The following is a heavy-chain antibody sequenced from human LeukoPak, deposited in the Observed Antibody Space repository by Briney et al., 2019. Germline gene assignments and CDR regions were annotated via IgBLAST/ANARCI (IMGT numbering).Heavy chain of an antibody. D-gene: IGHD3-10*01. J-gene: IGHJ4*02. CDR2: INSDGSII. Sequence: PGGSLRLSCAASGFSFSNNWMHWVRQVPGKGLVWVSRINSDGSIINYADSVKGRFTIPRDNAKNTLFLQMNGLGGEDTAVYYCATTTYFSGSGSFYSYWGQGALVTVSS. V-gene: IGHV3-74*01. CDR3: ATTTYFSGSGSFYSY. CDR1: GFSFSNNW.